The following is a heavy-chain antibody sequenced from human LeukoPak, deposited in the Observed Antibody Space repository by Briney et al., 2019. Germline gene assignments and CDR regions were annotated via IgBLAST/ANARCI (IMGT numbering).Heavy chain of an antibody. J-gene: IGHJ6*02. Sequence: PSQTLSLTCTVSGGSISSGDYYWSWIRQPPGKGLEWIGYIYYSGSTNYNPSLKSRVTISVDTSKNQFSLKLSSVTAADTAVYYCARVPSMVRGYYYYGMDVWGQGTTVTVSS. CDR1: GGSISSGDYY. D-gene: IGHD3-10*01. V-gene: IGHV4-61*08. CDR3: ARVPSMVRGYYYYGMDV. CDR2: IYYSGST.